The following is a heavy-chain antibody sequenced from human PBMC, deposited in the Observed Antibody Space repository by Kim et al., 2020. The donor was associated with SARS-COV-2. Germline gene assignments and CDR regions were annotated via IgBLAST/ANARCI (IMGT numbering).Heavy chain of an antibody. J-gene: IGHJ4*02. CDR1: GFTFSSYG. V-gene: IGHV3-33*01. D-gene: IGHD4-17*01. CDR2: IWYDGSNK. CDR3: ARESGTVTTSLGGFDY. Sequence: GGSLRLSCAASGFTFSSYGMHWVRQAPGKGLEWVAVIWYDGSNKYYADSVKGRFTISRDNSKNTLYLQMNSLRAEDTAVYYCARESGTVTTSLGGFDYWGQGTLVTVSS.